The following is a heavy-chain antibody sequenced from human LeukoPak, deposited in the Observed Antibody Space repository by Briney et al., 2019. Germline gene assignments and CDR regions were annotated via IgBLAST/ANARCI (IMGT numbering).Heavy chain of an antibody. J-gene: IGHJ4*02. CDR3: ARGDIAAAGTSTPADY. D-gene: IGHD6-13*01. CDR1: GYTFTQKD. V-gene: IGHV1-69*13. CDR2: IIPIFGTA. Sequence: SVKVSCKASGYTFTQKDINWVRQAPGQGLEWMGGIIPIFGTANYAQKFQGRVTITADESTSTAYMELSSLRSEDTAVYYCARGDIAAAGTSTPADYWGQGTLVTVSS.